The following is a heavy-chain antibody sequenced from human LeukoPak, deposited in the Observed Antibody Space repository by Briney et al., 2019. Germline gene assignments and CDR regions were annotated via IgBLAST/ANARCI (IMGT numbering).Heavy chain of an antibody. V-gene: IGHV1-8*01. CDR3: ARDRAMGSTVGLNRYNWFDP. CDR1: GYTFTSYD. Sequence: GASVKVSCKASGYTFTSYDINWVRQATGQGLEWMGWMNPNSGNTGYAQKFQGRVTLTRDMSTSTDYLELSSLRSEDTAVYYCARDRAMGSTVGLNRYNWFDPWGQGSRVTVSS. D-gene: IGHD1-26*01. CDR2: MNPNSGNT. J-gene: IGHJ5*02.